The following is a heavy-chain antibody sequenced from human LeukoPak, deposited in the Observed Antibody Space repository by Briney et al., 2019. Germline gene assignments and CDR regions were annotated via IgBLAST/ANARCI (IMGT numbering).Heavy chain of an antibody. CDR3: RAATRFLDYYYDY. Sequence: GRSLRLSCAVSGFTFNSFGMHWVRQAPGKGLEWVAVISSDGSNKYYADSVRGRFTISRDNSKDTLYLQMNSLTPEDTAVYYCRAATRFLDYYYDYWGQGILVTVSS. J-gene: IGHJ4*02. D-gene: IGHD3-22*01. V-gene: IGHV3-30*03. CDR2: ISSDGSNK. CDR1: GFTFNSFG.